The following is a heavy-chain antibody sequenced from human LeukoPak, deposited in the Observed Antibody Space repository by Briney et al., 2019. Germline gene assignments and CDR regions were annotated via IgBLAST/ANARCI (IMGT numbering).Heavy chain of an antibody. V-gene: IGHV3-74*01. CDR2: INEDGSST. CDR3: TTDSFGWRDS. CDR1: GYTFNRYW. J-gene: IGHJ4*02. D-gene: IGHD2-2*01. Sequence: GGSLRLSCAASGYTFNRYWMHWVRQGPGKGLVWVSRINEDGSSTIYAESVRGRFTISRDNAKNTLYLQINTLRAEDGALYHSTTDSFGWRDSWGQGTLVSVSS.